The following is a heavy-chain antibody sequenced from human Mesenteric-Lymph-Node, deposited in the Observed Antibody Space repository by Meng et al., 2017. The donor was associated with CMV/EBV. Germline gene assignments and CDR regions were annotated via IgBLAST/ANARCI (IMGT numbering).Heavy chain of an antibody. J-gene: IGHJ4*02. Sequence: FSIRTSGVGVGWIRQPPGKALDWVAVIYWDGDKRYSPSLKSRLTITKDTSKSQVVLTMTNMDAVDTAIYYCGHTMLAPGSGSYYVDYWGQGTLVTVSS. CDR3: GHTMLAPGSGSYYVDY. V-gene: IGHV2-5*02. CDR2: IYWDGDK. D-gene: IGHD3-10*01. CDR1: FSIRTSGVG.